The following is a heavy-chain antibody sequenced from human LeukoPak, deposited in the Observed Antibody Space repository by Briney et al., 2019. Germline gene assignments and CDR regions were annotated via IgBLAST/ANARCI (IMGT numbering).Heavy chain of an antibody. CDR3: ARDGGGYYYDSSGSFDP. CDR1: GYTFTSYG. V-gene: IGHV1-69*05. J-gene: IGHJ5*02. D-gene: IGHD3-22*01. CDR2: IIPIFGTA. Sequence: GASVKVSCKASGYTFTSYGISWVRQAPGQGLEWMGRIIPIFGTANYAQKFQGRVTITTDESTSTAYMELSSLRSEDTAVYYCARDGGGYYYDSSGSFDPWGQGTLVTVSS.